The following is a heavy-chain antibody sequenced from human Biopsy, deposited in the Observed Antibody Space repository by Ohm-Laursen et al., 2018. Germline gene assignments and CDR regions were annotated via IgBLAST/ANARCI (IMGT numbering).Heavy chain of an antibody. CDR3: ARGMRSSGWPYFDS. Sequence: SQTLSLTCSVSGDSVSSGSFYWTWIRRPPGQGLEYIGYIYDRGSTANYNPSLESRVTMSVDMPKNQFSLKLSSATAADTAIYYCARGMRSSGWPYFDSWGQGTLVTVSS. D-gene: IGHD6-19*01. CDR1: GDSVSSGSFY. J-gene: IGHJ4*02. CDR2: IYDRGSTA. V-gene: IGHV4-61*01.